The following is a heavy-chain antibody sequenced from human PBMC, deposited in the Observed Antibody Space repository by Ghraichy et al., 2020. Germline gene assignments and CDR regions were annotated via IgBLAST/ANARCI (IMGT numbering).Heavy chain of an antibody. V-gene: IGHV4-59*01. CDR2: ISYSGGT. D-gene: IGHD1-14*01. Sequence: SETLSLTCSVSGDSISTYYWSWIRQTPGKGLEWIGYISYSGGTKYDPTYDPSLKSRVTISVDTSNNQFSLRLTSITTADTAIYYCAKLGPRGTRVDVWGQGTTVTVSS. CDR3: AKLGPRGTRVDV. J-gene: IGHJ6*02. CDR1: GDSISTYY.